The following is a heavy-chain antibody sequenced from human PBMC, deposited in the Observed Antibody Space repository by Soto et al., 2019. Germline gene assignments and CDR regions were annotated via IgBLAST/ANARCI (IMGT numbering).Heavy chain of an antibody. CDR1: GFTFISYS. D-gene: IGHD6-13*01. V-gene: IGHV3-21*01. Sequence: GSLRLSCAASGFTFISYSMNWVRQAPGKGLEWVSSISSSSSYIYYADSVKGRFTISRDNAKNSLYLQMNSLRAEDTAVYYCARAGYSSSWYPTDAFDIWGQGTMVTGSS. CDR3: ARAGYSSSWYPTDAFDI. J-gene: IGHJ3*02. CDR2: ISSSSSYI.